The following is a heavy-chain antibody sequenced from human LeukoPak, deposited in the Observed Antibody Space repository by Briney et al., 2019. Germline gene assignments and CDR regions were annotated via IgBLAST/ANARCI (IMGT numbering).Heavy chain of an antibody. V-gene: IGHV3-23*01. CDR1: GFTFSSYA. J-gene: IGHJ5*02. CDR3: AKARQALYYDFWSGPEDNWFDP. CDR2: ISGSGGST. D-gene: IGHD3-3*01. Sequence: LTGGSLRLSCAASGFTFSSYAMSWVRQAPGKGLEWVSAISGSGGSTYYADSVKGRFTISRDNSKNTLYLQMNSLRAEDTAVYYCAKARQALYYDFWSGPEDNWFDPWGQGTLVTVSS.